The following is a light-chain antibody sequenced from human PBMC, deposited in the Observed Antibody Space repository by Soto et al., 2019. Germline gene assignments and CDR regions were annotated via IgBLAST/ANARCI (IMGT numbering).Light chain of an antibody. CDR1: GSNIGAGYD. V-gene: IGLV1-40*01. Sequence: QSVLTRPPSAAGAPGQSDTSSCTGSGSNIGAGYDVHWYQQLPGTAPKLLIFANINRPSGVPDRFSGSKSGTSASLAITGLRAEDEADYYCQSYDSSLSGYVFGTGTKVTVL. CDR3: QSYDSSLSGYV. J-gene: IGLJ1*01. CDR2: ANI.